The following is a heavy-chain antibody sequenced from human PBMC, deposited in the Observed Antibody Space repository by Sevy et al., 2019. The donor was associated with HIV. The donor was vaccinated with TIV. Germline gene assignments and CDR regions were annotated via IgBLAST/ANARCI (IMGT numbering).Heavy chain of an antibody. J-gene: IGHJ4*02. D-gene: IGHD3-10*01. CDR2: ISGSGRGT. Sequence: QAGGSLRLSCAASGFTFNDYGMMWVRQAPGKGLEWVSGISGSGRGTFYADSVKGRFTISRDNSKSTLYLQMSGLRADDTAVYFCAKGQYQQLLGVHWGQGTLVTVSS. CDR1: GFTFNDYG. V-gene: IGHV3-23*01. CDR3: AKGQYQQLLGVH.